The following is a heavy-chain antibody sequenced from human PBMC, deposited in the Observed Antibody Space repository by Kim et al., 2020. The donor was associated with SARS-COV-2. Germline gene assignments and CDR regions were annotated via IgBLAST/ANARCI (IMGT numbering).Heavy chain of an antibody. J-gene: IGHJ4*02. D-gene: IGHD6-13*01. CDR2: IYSGGSST. CDR3: ASSAPRGAWYRPFDY. Sequence: GGSLRLSCAASGFTFSSYAMSWVRQAPGKGLEWVSVIYSGGSSTYYADSVKGRFTISRDNSKNTLYLQMNSLRAEDTAVYYCASSAPRGAWYRPFDYWGQGTLVTVSS. V-gene: IGHV3-23*03. CDR1: GFTFSSYA.